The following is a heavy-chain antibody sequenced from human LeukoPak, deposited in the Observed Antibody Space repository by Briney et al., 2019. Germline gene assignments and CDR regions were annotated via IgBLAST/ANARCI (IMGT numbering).Heavy chain of an antibody. CDR3: AKVLYSTAMVTAWYFDR. Sequence: GGSLRLSCAASGFTFSSYATSWVRQAPGKGLEWGSAISGSGGSTYYADSVKGRFTISRDNSKNTLYLQMNSLRAEDTAVYYCAKVLYSTAMVTAWYFDRWGRGTLVTVSS. CDR1: GFTFSSYA. D-gene: IGHD5-18*01. V-gene: IGHV3-23*01. J-gene: IGHJ2*01. CDR2: ISGSGGST.